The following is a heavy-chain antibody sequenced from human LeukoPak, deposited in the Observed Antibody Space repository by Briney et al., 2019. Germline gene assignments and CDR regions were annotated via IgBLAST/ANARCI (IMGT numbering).Heavy chain of an antibody. Sequence: SETLSLTCAVYGGSFSGYYWSWIRQPPGKGLEWIGEINHSGSTNYNPSLKSRVTIPVDTSKNQFSLKLSSVTAADTAVYYCARDGAAAGTDYWGQGTLVTVSS. J-gene: IGHJ4*02. CDR2: INHSGST. V-gene: IGHV4-34*01. CDR1: GGSFSGYY. CDR3: ARDGAAAGTDY. D-gene: IGHD6-13*01.